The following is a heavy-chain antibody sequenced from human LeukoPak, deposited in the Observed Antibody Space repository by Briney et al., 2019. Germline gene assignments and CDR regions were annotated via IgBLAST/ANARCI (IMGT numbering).Heavy chain of an antibody. Sequence: GSLRLSCAVSGITLSNYGMSWVRQAPGKGLEWVAGISGSGGGTVYADSVKGRFTISRDNPKNTLYLQMNSLRAEDTAVYFCAKRGVVIRVILVGFHKEAYYFDSWGQGALVTVSS. V-gene: IGHV3-23*01. CDR3: AKRGVVIRVILVGFHKEAYYFDS. J-gene: IGHJ4*02. CDR2: ISGSGGGT. CDR1: GITLSNYG. D-gene: IGHD3-22*01.